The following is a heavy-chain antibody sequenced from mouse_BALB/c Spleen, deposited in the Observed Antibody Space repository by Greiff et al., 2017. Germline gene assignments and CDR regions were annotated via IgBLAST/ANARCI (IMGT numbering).Heavy chain of an antibody. CDR3: ARRGYDGYYFDY. Sequence: LVKTGASVKISCKASGYTFTGYYMHWVKQSHGKSLEWIGYISCYNGATSYNQKFKGKATFTVDTSSSTAYTQFNSLTSEDSAVYYCARRGYDGYYFDYWGQGTTLTVSS. D-gene: IGHD2-3*01. CDR1: GYTFTGYY. CDR2: ISCYNGAT. V-gene: IGHV1S34*01. J-gene: IGHJ2*01.